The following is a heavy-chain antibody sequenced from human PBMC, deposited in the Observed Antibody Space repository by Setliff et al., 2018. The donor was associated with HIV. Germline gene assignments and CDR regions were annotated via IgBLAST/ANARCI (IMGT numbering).Heavy chain of an antibody. CDR3: ARDYYNFQDM. J-gene: IGHJ3*02. CDR1: GGSFSNYY. V-gene: IGHV4-59*01. D-gene: IGHD3-3*01. CDR2: IYYSGET. Sequence: SETLSLTCAVYGGSFSNYYWSWIRQSPGRGLEWIGYIYYSGETNYNPSLKSRVTFSVDTSKNQFSLKLSSVTAADSAVYYCARDYYNFQDMWGQGTMVTVSS.